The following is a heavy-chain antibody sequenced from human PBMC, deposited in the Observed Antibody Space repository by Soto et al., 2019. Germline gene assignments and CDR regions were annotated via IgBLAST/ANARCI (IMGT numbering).Heavy chain of an antibody. D-gene: IGHD1-7*01. CDR1: GYTFTNYY. J-gene: IGHJ4*02. V-gene: IGHV1-46*01. CDR2: INPSGDST. CDR3: ARDWELGY. Sequence: ASVKVSCKASGYTFTNYYMHWVRQAPGQGLEWMGTINPSGDSTTYAQKFQGRVTMTRDTSTSTVYMELSSLRSEDTAVYHCARDWELGYWGQGTLVTVSS.